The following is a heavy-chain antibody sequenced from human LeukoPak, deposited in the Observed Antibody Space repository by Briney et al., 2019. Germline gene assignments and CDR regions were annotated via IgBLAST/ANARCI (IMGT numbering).Heavy chain of an antibody. D-gene: IGHD2-15*01. CDR1: RFTFSSYA. CDR2: ISYDGSIE. V-gene: IGHV3-30*04. J-gene: IGHJ4*02. CDR3: AREAEGLDY. Sequence: PGRSLRLSCAASRFTFSSYAMHWVRQAPGKGLEWIAIISYDGSIEYYVDSVKGRFTISRDNSKNTLYLQMNSLRTEDTAVYYCAREAEGLDYRGQGTLVTVSS.